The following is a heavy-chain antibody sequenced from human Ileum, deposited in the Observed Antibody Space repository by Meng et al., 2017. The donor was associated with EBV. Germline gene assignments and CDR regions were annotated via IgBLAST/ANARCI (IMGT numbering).Heavy chain of an antibody. J-gene: IGHJ4*02. Sequence: HRQDAGPGLVKPAGPLSLTWAVSGGSISSSNWCSWVRQPPGKGLEWIGEIYHSGSTNYNPSLKSRVTISVDKSKNQFSLKLSSVTAADTAVYYCARDFGPHQLWYWGQGTLVTVSS. CDR2: IYHSGST. V-gene: IGHV4-4*02. CDR1: GGSISSSNW. CDR3: ARDFGPHQLWY. D-gene: IGHD3-16*01.